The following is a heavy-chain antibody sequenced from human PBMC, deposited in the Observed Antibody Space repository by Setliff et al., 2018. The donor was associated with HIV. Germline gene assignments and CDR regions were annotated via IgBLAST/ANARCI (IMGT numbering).Heavy chain of an antibody. CDR3: ARGTFEVVITYYYYYMDV. J-gene: IGHJ6*03. V-gene: IGHV4-34*01. CDR1: GDFDEFF. CDR2: INHRGST. D-gene: IGHD3-3*01. Sequence: PSETLSLTCAVYGDFDEFFWTWIRQSPGKGPEWIGEINHRGSTNYNPSLKSRVTIRVDMSKNQFSLEVTAVTAADTAVYYCARGTFEVVITYYYYYMDVWGKGTTVTVSS.